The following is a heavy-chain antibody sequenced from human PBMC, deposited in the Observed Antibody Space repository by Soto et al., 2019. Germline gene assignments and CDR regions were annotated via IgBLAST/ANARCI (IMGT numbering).Heavy chain of an antibody. V-gene: IGHV1-69*13. CDR2: IIPIFSTP. CDR3: ARDNGQRDYYVSSLVAFDI. CDR1: GGAFSSYA. J-gene: IGHJ3*02. D-gene: IGHD3-22*01. Sequence: SVKVSCKASGGAFSSYAISWVRQAPGQGLEWMGGIIPIFSTPNYAQKFQGGATITADESTSTAYMELSTLRSADTAVYCCARDNGQRDYYVSSLVAFDIWGQGTMVTVS.